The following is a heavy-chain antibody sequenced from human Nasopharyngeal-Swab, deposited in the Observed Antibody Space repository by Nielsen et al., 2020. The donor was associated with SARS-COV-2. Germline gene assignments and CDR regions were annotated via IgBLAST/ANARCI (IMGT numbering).Heavy chain of an antibody. CDR1: GYTFTGHY. Sequence: ASVKVSCKASGYTFTGHYMHWVRQAPGQGLEWMGRINPNSGGTNYAQKLQGRVSMTTDTSTSTAYMEVRSLRDDDTTVYYCAREVYYYYYYMDVWGKGTTVTVSS. J-gene: IGHJ6*03. V-gene: IGHV1-2*06. CDR2: INPNSGGT. CDR3: AREVYYYYYYMDV.